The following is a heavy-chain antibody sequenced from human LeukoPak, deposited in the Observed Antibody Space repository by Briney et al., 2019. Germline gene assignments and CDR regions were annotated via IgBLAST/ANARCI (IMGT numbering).Heavy chain of an antibody. V-gene: IGHV3-23*01. CDR3: ASLVVVNRSVDY. Sequence: GGSLTLPCAASGFTVNNKYMIWVRQAPGKGLEWVSAISGGGSSTYYADSVKGRFTISRDNSKNTLYLQINSLRAEDTVVYCCASLVVVNRSVDYWGQGTLVTVSS. D-gene: IGHD3-22*01. CDR2: ISGGGSST. CDR1: GFTVNNKY. J-gene: IGHJ4*02.